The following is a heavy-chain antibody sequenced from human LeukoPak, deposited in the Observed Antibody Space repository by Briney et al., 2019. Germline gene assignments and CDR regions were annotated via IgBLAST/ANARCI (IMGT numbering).Heavy chain of an antibody. CDR1: GFTFSSYE. Sequence: GGSLRLSCAASGFTFSSYEMNWVRQAPGKGLEWVSYISSSGSTIYYADSVKGRFTISRDNAKNSLYLQMNSLRAEDTAVYYCARGGNILWLRLPSFDYWGQGTLVTVSS. V-gene: IGHV3-48*03. D-gene: IGHD5-12*01. CDR2: ISSSGSTI. CDR3: ARGGNILWLRLPSFDY. J-gene: IGHJ4*02.